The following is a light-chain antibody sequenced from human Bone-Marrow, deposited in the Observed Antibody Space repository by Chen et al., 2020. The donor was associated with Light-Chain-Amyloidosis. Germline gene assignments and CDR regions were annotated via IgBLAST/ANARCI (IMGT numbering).Light chain of an antibody. J-gene: IGLJ1*01. CDR3: SSYTITNTLV. CDR1: SSDVGGDNH. V-gene: IGLV2-14*01. CDR2: EVT. Sequence: QSALPQPASVSGSPRQPITISCTGTSSDVGGDNHVSWYQQHPDKAPKLMIYEVTNRPSWVPDRFSGSKSDNTASLTISGLQTEDEADYFCSSYTITNTLVFGSGTRVTVL.